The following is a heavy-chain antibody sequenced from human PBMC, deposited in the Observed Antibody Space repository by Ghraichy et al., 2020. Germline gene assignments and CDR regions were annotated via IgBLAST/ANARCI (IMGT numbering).Heavy chain of an antibody. Sequence: GGSLRLSCAASGFTFSSYAMQWVRQAPGKGLEWVSCVGGGGATTLYADSVKGRFTISRDNSRNTLYLQMNSLRAEDTAVYYCAKVAGGRYYNGMDVWGQGTTVTVSS. CDR1: GFTFSSYA. D-gene: IGHD3-16*01. CDR3: AKVAGGRYYNGMDV. V-gene: IGHV3-23*01. J-gene: IGHJ6*02. CDR2: VGGGGATT.